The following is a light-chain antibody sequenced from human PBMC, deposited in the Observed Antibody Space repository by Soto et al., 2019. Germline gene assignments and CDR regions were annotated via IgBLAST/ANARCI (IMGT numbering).Light chain of an antibody. V-gene: IGLV1-47*01. CDR1: SSNIGSNY. CDR3: AAWDDILSGWV. Sequence: QPVLTQPPSASGTPGQRVTISCSGSSSNIGSNYVYWYQQLPGTAPKLLIYRNNQRPSGVPDRFSGSKSGTSASLAISGLRSEDEADYYCAAWDDILSGWVFGGGTKLTVL. J-gene: IGLJ3*02. CDR2: RNN.